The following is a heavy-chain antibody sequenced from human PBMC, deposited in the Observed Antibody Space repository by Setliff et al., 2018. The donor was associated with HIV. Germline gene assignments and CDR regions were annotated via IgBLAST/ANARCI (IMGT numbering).Heavy chain of an antibody. CDR3: AREPIGGDDAFDI. D-gene: IGHD2-21*02. V-gene: IGHV1-3*01. Sequence: SVKVSCKASGYRFTGFAIHWVRQAPGQRFEWMGWINAGTGNTKYSQKFQDRVTITRDTSATTAYMELSSLRSEDTAIFYCAREPIGGDDAFDIWGQGTMVTVSS. J-gene: IGHJ3*02. CDR2: INAGTGNT. CDR1: GYRFTGFA.